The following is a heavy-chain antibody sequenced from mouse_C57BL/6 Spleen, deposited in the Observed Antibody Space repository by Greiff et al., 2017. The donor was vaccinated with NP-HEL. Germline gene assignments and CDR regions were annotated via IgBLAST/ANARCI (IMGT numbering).Heavy chain of an antibody. D-gene: IGHD1-1*01. V-gene: IGHV1-50*01. CDR2: IDPSDSYT. Sequence: VQLQQPGAELVKPGASVKLSCKASGYTFTSYWMQWVKQRPGQGLEWIGEIDPSDSYTNYNQKFKGKATLTVDTSSSTAYMQLSSLTSEDSAVYYCASQVVATNYYAMDYWGQGTSVTVSS. J-gene: IGHJ4*01. CDR3: ASQVVATNYYAMDY. CDR1: GYTFTSYW.